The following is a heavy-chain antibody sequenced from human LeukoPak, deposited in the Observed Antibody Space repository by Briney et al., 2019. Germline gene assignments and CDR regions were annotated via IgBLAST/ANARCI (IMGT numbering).Heavy chain of an antibody. J-gene: IGHJ5*02. D-gene: IGHD2-2*01. Sequence: PSETLSLTCTVSGGSISSYYWSWIRQPPGKGLEWIGYIYYSGSTNYNPSLKSRVTMSVDTSKNQFSLKLSSVTAADTAVYYCARALHTQYCSSTSCHPNWFDPWGQGTLVTVSS. V-gene: IGHV4-59*12. CDR3: ARALHTQYCSSTSCHPNWFDP. CDR1: GGSISSYY. CDR2: IYYSGST.